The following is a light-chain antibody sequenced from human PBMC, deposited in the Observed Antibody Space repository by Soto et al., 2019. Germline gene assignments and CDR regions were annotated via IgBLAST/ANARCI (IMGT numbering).Light chain of an antibody. CDR2: GAS. V-gene: IGKV3-15*01. Sequence: EIVMTQSPATLSVSPGERATLSCRASQSVSSNLAWYQQKPGQAPRLLIYGASTRATGIPARFSGSGSGKDFTLTIDSPQPEDTATYYCQQTYSRPVTFGQGTRLEIK. J-gene: IGKJ5*01. CDR3: QQTYSRPVT. CDR1: QSVSSN.